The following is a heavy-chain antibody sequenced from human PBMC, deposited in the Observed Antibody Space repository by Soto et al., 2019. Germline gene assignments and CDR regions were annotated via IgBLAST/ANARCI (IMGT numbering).Heavy chain of an antibody. Sequence: GGSLRLSCAASGFTFSSYAMSWVRQAPGKGLEWVSAISGSGGSTYYADSVKGRFTISRDNSKNTLYLQMNSLRAEDTAVYYCAKDNVLRFLEWSQTIYYYYMDVWGKGTTVTVSS. CDR3: AKDNVLRFLEWSQTIYYYYMDV. D-gene: IGHD3-3*01. CDR1: GFTFSSYA. CDR2: ISGSGGST. J-gene: IGHJ6*03. V-gene: IGHV3-23*01.